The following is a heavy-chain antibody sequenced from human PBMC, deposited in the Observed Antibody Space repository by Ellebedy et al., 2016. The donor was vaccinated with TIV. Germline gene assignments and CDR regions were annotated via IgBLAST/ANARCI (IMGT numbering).Heavy chain of an antibody. Sequence: GGSLRLSCAASGFTFSNYDIHWVRQAPGKGLEWVAVISYDGSNKYYADSVKGRFTISGDNSKNTLYLQMNSLTAEDTAVYYCARGTHYYWFGMDVWGQGTTVTVSS. CDR2: ISYDGSNK. J-gene: IGHJ6*02. CDR1: GFTFSNYD. CDR3: ARGTHYYWFGMDV. V-gene: IGHV3-30*03.